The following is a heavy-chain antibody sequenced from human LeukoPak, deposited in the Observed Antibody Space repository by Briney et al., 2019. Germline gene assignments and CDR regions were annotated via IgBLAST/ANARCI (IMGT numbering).Heavy chain of an antibody. J-gene: IGHJ4*02. CDR3: AREWGLESSGYYYAY. V-gene: IGHV1-69*13. D-gene: IGHD3-22*01. Sequence: AASVKVSCKASGGTFSRFTISWVRQAPGQGFEWMGGITPIFGTANFAQKFQGRASITADESTSTAFMELSSLRSEDTAVYYCAREWGLESSGYYYAYWGQGTLVTVSS. CDR1: GGTFSRFT. CDR2: ITPIFGTA.